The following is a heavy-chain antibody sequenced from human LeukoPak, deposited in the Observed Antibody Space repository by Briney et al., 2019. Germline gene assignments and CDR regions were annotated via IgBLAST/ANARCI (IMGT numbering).Heavy chain of an antibody. V-gene: IGHV3-7*01. D-gene: IGHD2-21*01. J-gene: IGHJ3*02. CDR2: IKADGSVK. CDR1: GFTFSTSW. Sequence: PGGSLRLSCAASGFTFSTSWMSWVRQAPGKGLEWVANIKADGSVKHYVDSMEGRFSISRDNARSSLYLQMNSLRAEKTAVYYCVRDSDYQRNSGGRYAHYDALDIWGHGKMVTVSS. CDR3: VRDSDYQRNSGGRYAHYDALDI.